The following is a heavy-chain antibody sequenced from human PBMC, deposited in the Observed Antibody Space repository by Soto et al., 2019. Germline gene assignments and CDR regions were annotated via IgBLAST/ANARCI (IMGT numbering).Heavy chain of an antibody. V-gene: IGHV1-2*04. Sequence: ASVKVSCKASGYTFTGYYMHWVRQAPRQGLEWKGWINPNSGGTNYAQKFQGWVTMTRDTSISTAYMELSRLRSDDTALYYCARAPAIFCVDCYPGNLYYFYGMDVRGQGTTVTVSS. J-gene: IGHJ6*02. CDR2: INPNSGGT. CDR3: ARAPAIFCVDCYPGNLYYFYGMDV. D-gene: IGHD2-21*02. CDR1: GYTFTGYY.